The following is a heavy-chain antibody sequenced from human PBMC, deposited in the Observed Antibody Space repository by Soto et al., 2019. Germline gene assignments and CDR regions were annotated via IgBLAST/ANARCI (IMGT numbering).Heavy chain of an antibody. D-gene: IGHD3-10*01. CDR1: GGTFSSYA. Sequence: ASVKVSCKASGGTFSSYAISWVRQAPGQGLEWMGGIIPIFSTANYAQKFQGRVTITADKSTSTAYMELSSLRSEDTAVYYCATTYFYGSGNTNWFDPWGQGTLVTVSS. J-gene: IGHJ5*02. CDR2: IIPIFSTA. CDR3: ATTYFYGSGNTNWFDP. V-gene: IGHV1-69*06.